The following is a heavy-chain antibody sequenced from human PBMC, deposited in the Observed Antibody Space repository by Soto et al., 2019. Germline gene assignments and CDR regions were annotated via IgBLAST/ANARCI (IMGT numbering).Heavy chain of an antibody. CDR1: GGTFSSYA. CDR2: IIPIFGTA. D-gene: IGHD1-7*01. J-gene: IGHJ6*02. V-gene: IGHV1-69*13. Sequence: ASVKVSCKASGGTFSSYAISWVRQAPGQGLEWMGGIIPIFGTANYAQKFRGRVTITADESTSTAYMELSSLRSEDTAVYYCASPYNWNYSYYYYGMDVWGQGTTVTVSS. CDR3: ASPYNWNYSYYYYGMDV.